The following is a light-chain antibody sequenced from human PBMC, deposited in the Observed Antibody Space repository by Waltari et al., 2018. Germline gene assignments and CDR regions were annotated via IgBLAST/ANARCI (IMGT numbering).Light chain of an antibody. CDR1: SSDVGASNY. Sequence: QSALTQPASVSGSPGQPITISCTGTSSDVGASNYVSWYQQHPGKAPKLMIFDVSIRPSGVSNRFSGSKSGNTASLTISGLQAEDEADYYCSSYISSSTLELFGGGTSLTVL. CDR3: SSYISSSTLEL. V-gene: IGLV2-14*03. CDR2: DVS. J-gene: IGLJ2*01.